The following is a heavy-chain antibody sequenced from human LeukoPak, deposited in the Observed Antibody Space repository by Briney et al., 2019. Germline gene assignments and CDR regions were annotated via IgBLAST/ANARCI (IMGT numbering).Heavy chain of an antibody. CDR3: ARADVRHYYDSSGYYLDY. CDR1: GYTFTGYY. V-gene: IGHV1-2*02. CDR2: INPNSGGT. D-gene: IGHD3-22*01. J-gene: IGHJ4*02. Sequence: ASVKVSCKASGYTFTGYYMHWVRQAPGQGLEWMGWINPNSGGTNYAQKFQGRVTMTRDTSISTAYMELSRLRSDDTAVYYCARADVRHYYDSSGYYLDYWGQGTLVTVSS.